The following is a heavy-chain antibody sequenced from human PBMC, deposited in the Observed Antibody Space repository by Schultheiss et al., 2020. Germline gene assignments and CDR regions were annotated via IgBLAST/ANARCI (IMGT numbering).Heavy chain of an antibody. V-gene: IGHV4-61*02. Sequence: SETLSLTCTVSGGSISSGSYYWSWIRQPAGKGLEWIGRIYTSGSTYYNPSLKSRVTISVDTSNNQFSLQLSSVTAADTAVYYCARGSYGDYGDCWGQGTLVTVSS. J-gene: IGHJ4*02. CDR3: ARGSYGDYGDC. CDR2: IYTSGST. D-gene: IGHD1-26*01. CDR1: GGSISSGSYY.